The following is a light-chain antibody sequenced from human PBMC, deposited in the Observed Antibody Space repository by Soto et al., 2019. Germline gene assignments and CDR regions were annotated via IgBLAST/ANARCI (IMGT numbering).Light chain of an antibody. V-gene: IGLV2-8*01. CDR1: SSDVGGYNY. Sequence: QSALTQPPSASGSPGQSVTIYCTGTSSDVGGYNYVSWYQQHPGKAPKLMIYEVSKRPSGVPDRFSGSKSCNTASLTVSGLQAEDEADYYCSSYAGSNNLVFGGGSKLTVL. J-gene: IGLJ2*01. CDR2: EVS. CDR3: SSYAGSNNLV.